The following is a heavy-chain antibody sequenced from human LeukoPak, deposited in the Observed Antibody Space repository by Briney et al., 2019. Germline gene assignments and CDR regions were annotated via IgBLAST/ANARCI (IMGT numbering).Heavy chain of an antibody. J-gene: IGHJ3*02. CDR1: GYTFTGYY. V-gene: IGHV1-2*02. Sequence: ASVKVSCKASGYTFTGYYMHWVRQAPGQGLEWMGWINPNSGGTDYAQKSQGRVTMTRDTSISTAHMELSRLRSDDTAIYYCARVESYYDVLTSYYKRSAFDIWGQGTMVTVSS. D-gene: IGHD3-9*01. CDR3: ARVESYYDVLTSYYKRSAFDI. CDR2: INPNSGGT.